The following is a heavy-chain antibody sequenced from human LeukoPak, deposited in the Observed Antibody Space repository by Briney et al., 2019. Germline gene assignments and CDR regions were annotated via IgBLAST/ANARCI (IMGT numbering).Heavy chain of an antibody. CDR1: GFTLGNYA. CDR3: ARDEYFGSTGSDAFDI. CDR2: ISNDGNDK. J-gene: IGHJ3*02. D-gene: IGHD3-22*01. V-gene: IGHV3-30-3*01. Sequence: PGGSLRLSCAASGFTLGNYAMHWVRQAPGKGPEWVAVISNDGNDKYHADSVKGRFTISRDNAKNTLYLQMNGLRAEDTAVYFCARDEYFGSTGSDAFDIWGQGTMVTVSS.